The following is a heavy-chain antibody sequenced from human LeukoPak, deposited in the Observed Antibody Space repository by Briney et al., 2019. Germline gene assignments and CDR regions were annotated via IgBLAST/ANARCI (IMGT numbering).Heavy chain of an antibody. CDR1: GFTFDDYG. J-gene: IGHJ4*02. V-gene: IGHV3-20*04. Sequence: PGGSLRFSCAASGFTFDDYGMSVVRQAPGKGLEWVSGINWNGGSTGYADSVKGRFTISRDNAKNSLYLQMNSLRAEDTALYYCARDTTDIVATIIDYWGQGTLVTVSS. D-gene: IGHD5-12*01. CDR3: ARDTTDIVATIIDY. CDR2: INWNGGST.